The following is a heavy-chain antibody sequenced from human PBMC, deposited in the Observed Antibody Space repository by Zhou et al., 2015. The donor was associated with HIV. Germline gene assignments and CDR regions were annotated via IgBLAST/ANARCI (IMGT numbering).Heavy chain of an antibody. D-gene: IGHD3-22*01. Sequence: QVQLVQSGAELKKPGASVKVSCKASGFSLSTYGISWARQAPGQGLEWMGWISGFEDGPNYAQKFRGRVTITTDTSTSTVYMELRGLRSDDTAAYYCARDYDSSGNDYFDYWGQGTLVTVSS. J-gene: IGHJ4*02. CDR3: ARDYDSSGNDYFDY. V-gene: IGHV1-18*04. CDR1: GFSLSTYG. CDR2: ISGFEDGP.